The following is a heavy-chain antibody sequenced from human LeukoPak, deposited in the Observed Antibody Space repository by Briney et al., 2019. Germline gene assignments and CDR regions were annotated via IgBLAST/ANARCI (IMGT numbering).Heavy chain of an antibody. CDR2: ISSSSSYI. Sequence: GGSLRLSCAASGFTFSSYAMNWVRQAPGKGLEWVSSISSSSSYIYYADSVKGRFTISRDNAKNSLYLQMNSLRAEDTAVYYCARDQLRYYGSGSYSPSYYYYYMDVWGKGTTVTVSS. CDR3: ARDQLRYYGSGSYSPSYYYYYMDV. D-gene: IGHD3-10*01. CDR1: GFTFSSYA. J-gene: IGHJ6*03. V-gene: IGHV3-21*01.